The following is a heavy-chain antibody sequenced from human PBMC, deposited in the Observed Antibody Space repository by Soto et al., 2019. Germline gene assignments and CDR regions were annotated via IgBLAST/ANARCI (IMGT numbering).Heavy chain of an antibody. CDR3: ARAEEYSSGWYH. Sequence: QVQLVQSGAEVKKPGASVKVSCKASGYTFTSYGLSWVRQAPGQGLEWMGWISAYNGNTNYAQQLQGRVTMTTDTSTSPAYMELRRLRSDDTAVYYWARAEEYSSGWYHWGQGTLVTVSS. V-gene: IGHV1-18*01. J-gene: IGHJ5*02. CDR1: GYTFTSYG. D-gene: IGHD6-19*01. CDR2: ISAYNGNT.